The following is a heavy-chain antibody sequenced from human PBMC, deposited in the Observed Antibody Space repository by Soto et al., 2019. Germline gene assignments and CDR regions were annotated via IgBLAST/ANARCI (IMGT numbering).Heavy chain of an antibody. D-gene: IGHD3-22*01. CDR3: ARDNYYDSSGYSVAFDI. Sequence: SETLSLTCTVSGGSISSYYWSWIRQPPGKGLEWIGYIYYSGSTNYNPSLKSRVTISVDTSKNQFSLKLSSVTAADTAVYYCARDNYYDSSGYSVAFDIWGQGTMVTVSS. J-gene: IGHJ3*02. V-gene: IGHV4-59*01. CDR2: IYYSGST. CDR1: GGSISSYY.